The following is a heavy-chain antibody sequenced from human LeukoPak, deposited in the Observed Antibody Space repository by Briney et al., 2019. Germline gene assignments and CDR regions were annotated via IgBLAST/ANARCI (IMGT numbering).Heavy chain of an antibody. CDR3: ARVVWYYDSSGYYHAGDYFDY. D-gene: IGHD3-22*01. Sequence: GGSLRLSCAASGFTFSSYGMSWVRQAPGRGLEWVSTISGSSGSTYYADSVKGRFTISRDNSKNTLYLQMNSLRAEDTAVYYCARVVWYYDSSGYYHAGDYFDYWGQGTLVTVSS. J-gene: IGHJ4*02. CDR2: ISGSSGST. V-gene: IGHV3-23*01. CDR1: GFTFSSYG.